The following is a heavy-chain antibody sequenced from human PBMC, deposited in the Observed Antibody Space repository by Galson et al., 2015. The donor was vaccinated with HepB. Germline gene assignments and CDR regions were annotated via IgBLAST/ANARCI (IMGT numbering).Heavy chain of an antibody. D-gene: IGHD2-2*01. CDR3: AKDPQCSSNYINWFDP. CDR2: IYASGHGS. J-gene: IGHJ5*02. V-gene: IGHV3-23*01. CDR1: GFTFSNSA. Sequence: SLRLSCAASGFTFSNSAMSWVRQTPGKGLEWVSSIYASGHGSFYADAVKGRFTISRDNSKDTLYLQMDSLRADDTAVYYCAKDPQCSSNYINWFDPWGQGTLVTVSS.